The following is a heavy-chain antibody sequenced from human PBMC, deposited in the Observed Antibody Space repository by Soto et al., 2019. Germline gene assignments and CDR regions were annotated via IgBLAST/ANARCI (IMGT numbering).Heavy chain of an antibody. CDR1: GFSFSSYT. D-gene: IGHD2-15*01. Sequence: GGSLRLSCTASGFSFSSYTMNWVRQAPGKVLQWVASITNRGTHTYSADSVKGRFTISRDNDNNSLYLQMNNLRAEDTATYYCARAHEVAWFDSWGLGALVNVSS. CDR2: ITNRGTHT. J-gene: IGHJ5*01. CDR3: ARAHEVAWFDS. V-gene: IGHV3-21*06.